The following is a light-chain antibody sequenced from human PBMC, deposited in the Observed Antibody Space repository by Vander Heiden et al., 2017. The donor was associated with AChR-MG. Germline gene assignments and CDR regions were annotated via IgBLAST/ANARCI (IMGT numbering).Light chain of an antibody. CDR2: EVS. V-gene: IGLV2-18*02. CDR1: SSYVGNYNR. CDR3: SSFTSRGTYV. J-gene: IGLJ1*01. Sequence: QSALTQPPSVSGSPGQSATISCTGTSSYVGNYNRVAWYLQSPGTAPKLMIFEVSDRPSGVPDRFSGSKSGNTASLTISGLQAEDEGDYYCSSFTSRGTYVFGTGTTVTV.